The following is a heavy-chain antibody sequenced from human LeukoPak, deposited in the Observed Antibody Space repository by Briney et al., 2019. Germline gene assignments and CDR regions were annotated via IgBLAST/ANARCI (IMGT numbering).Heavy chain of an antibody. CDR2: IYYSGST. V-gene: IGHV4-39*07. CDR3: ARRGFSGSYYYFDY. CDR1: GGSISSSSYY. Sequence: SETLSLTCTVSGGSISSSSYYWGWIRQPPGKGLEWIGSIYYSGSTYYNPSLKSRVTISVDTSKNQFSLKLSSVTAADTAVYYCARRGFSGSYYYFDYWGQGTLVTVSS. D-gene: IGHD1-26*01. J-gene: IGHJ4*02.